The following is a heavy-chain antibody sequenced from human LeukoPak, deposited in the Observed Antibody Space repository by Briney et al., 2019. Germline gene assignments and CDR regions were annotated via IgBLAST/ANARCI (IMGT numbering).Heavy chain of an antibody. V-gene: IGHV3-21*01. Sequence: GGSLRLSCAASGFTFSSYSMNWVRQAPGKGLEWVSSISSNSSYIYYADSVKGRLTISRDNAKNSLYLQMNSLRAEDTAVYYCARDAGGRSYYYYYYMDVWGKGTTVTVSS. CDR2: ISSNSSYI. J-gene: IGHJ6*03. CDR1: GFTFSSYS. CDR3: ARDAGGRSYYYYYYMDV.